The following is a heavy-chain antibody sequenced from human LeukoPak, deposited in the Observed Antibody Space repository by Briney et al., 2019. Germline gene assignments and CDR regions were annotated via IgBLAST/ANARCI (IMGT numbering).Heavy chain of an antibody. CDR2: ISNSSSYI. CDR1: GFTFSSYS. V-gene: IGHV3-21*01. Sequence: GGSLRLSCAASGFTFSSYSMNWVGQAPGKGLEWVSSISNSSSYIYYADSVKGRFPISRDNAKNSLYLQMNSLRAEDTAVYYCARANHWGQGTLVTVSS. J-gene: IGHJ4*02. CDR3: ARANH.